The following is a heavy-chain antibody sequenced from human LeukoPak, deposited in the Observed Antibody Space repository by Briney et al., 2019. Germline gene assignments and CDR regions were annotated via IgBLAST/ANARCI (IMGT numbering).Heavy chain of an antibody. CDR1: GVTFSSCS. CDR2: ISSTGGSI. D-gene: IGHD6-6*01. CDR3: SSIAGRRAFDY. Sequence: PGGSLRLSCAASGVTFSSCSMNWVRQAPGKGLEWVTSISSTGGSIYYADSVKGRFTIPRDNAKNSLDLQMNSLRAEDTAVYYCSSIAGRRAFDYWGQGTLVTVSS. J-gene: IGHJ4*02. V-gene: IGHV3-21*01.